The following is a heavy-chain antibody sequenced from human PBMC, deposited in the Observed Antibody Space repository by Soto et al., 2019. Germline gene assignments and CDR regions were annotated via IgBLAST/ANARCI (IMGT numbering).Heavy chain of an antibody. J-gene: IGHJ4*02. CDR2: ISAYNGDT. V-gene: IGHV1-18*01. CDR1: GYTFTRYS. CDR3: ARDHAGSGWFRFDY. D-gene: IGHD6-19*01. Sequence: QVQLVQSGAEVKKPGASVKVSCKTSGYTFTRYSISSVRQAPGQGLEWMGWISAYNGDTNYAQKLQGRVTMTTDTSTSTAYMELRSLRSDDTAMYYCARDHAGSGWFRFDYWGQGTLVTVSS.